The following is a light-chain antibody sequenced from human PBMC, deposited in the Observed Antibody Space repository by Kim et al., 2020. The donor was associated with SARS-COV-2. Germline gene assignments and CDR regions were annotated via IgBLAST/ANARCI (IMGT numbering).Light chain of an antibody. V-gene: IGKV3-11*01. Sequence: SLFPGERATLSCRASQSVSSYLAWYQQKPGQAPRLLIYDASNSATGIPARFSGSGSGTDFTLTISSLEPEDFAIYYCQQRSNWLTFGGGTNVDIK. CDR1: QSVSSY. CDR3: QQRSNWLT. J-gene: IGKJ4*01. CDR2: DAS.